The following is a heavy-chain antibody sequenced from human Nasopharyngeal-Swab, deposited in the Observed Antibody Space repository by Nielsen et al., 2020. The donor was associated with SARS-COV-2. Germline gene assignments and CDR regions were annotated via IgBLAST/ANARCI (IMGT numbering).Heavy chain of an antibody. CDR3: TTVAFDKYSYYVTDF. Sequence: SWAASGFNFSNALMAWVRQAPVRGVEWVGRIKSKTDGGTTDYAASVKGRFTISRDDSKNTLYLQMNSLTTEDTAVYYCTTVAFDKYSYYVTDFWGQGTPVTVSS. J-gene: IGHJ6*02. CDR1: GFNFSNAL. CDR2: IKSKTDGGTT. D-gene: IGHD3-10*01. V-gene: IGHV3-15*01.